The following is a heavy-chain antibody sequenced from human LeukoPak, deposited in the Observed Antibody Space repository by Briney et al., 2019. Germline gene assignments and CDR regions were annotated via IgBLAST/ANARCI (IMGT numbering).Heavy chain of an antibody. CDR1: GGTFSSYA. V-gene: IGHV1-18*01. CDR3: ARAVSQSGYSSGWYVI. CDR2: ISAYNGNT. J-gene: IGHJ4*02. Sequence: ASVKVSCKASGGTFSSYAISWVRQAPGQGLEWMGWISAYNGNTNYAQKLQGRVTMTTDTSTSTAYMELRSLRSDDTAVYYCARAVSQSGYSSGWYVIWGQGTLVTVSS. D-gene: IGHD6-19*01.